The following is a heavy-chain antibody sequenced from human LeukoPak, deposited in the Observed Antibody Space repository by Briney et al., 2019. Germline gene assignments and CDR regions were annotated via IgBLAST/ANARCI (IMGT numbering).Heavy chain of an antibody. CDR2: IYYSGST. CDR1: GGSISSGGYY. D-gene: IGHD6-19*01. V-gene: IGHV4-31*03. J-gene: IGHJ6*03. CDR3: AVAGSYYYYYYMDV. Sequence: SETLPLTCTVSGGSISSGGYYWSWIRQHPGKGLEWIGYIYYSGSTYYNPSLKSRVTISVDTSKNQFSLKLSSVTAADTAVYYCAVAGSYYYYYYMDVWGKGTTVTVSS.